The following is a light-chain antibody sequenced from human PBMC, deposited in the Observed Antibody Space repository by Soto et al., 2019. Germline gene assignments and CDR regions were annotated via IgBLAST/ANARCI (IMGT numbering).Light chain of an antibody. Sequence: QSALTQPASVSGSPGQSITISCTGTSSDVGGYNYVSWYQQHPGKAPKLMIYDVINRPSGVSNRFYGSKSFNTASLTISWLQAEDEADYYCSSYTSSSTLVVFGGGTQLTVL. CDR2: DVI. CDR1: SSDVGGYNY. CDR3: SSYTSSSTLVV. J-gene: IGLJ2*01. V-gene: IGLV2-14*01.